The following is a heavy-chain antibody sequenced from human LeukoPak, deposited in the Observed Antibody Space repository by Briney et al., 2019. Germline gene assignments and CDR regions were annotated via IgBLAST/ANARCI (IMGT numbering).Heavy chain of an antibody. J-gene: IGHJ6*02. CDR1: GGSISSYY. CDR2: IYYSGST. CDR3: ARDRSSYYGMDV. D-gene: IGHD1-26*01. V-gene: IGHV4-59*01. Sequence: SETLSLTCTVSGGSISSYYWSWIRQPPGKGLEWIGYIYYSGSTNYNPSLKSRVTISVDTSKNQFSLKLSSVTAADTAAYYCARDRSSYYGMDVWGQGTTVTVSS.